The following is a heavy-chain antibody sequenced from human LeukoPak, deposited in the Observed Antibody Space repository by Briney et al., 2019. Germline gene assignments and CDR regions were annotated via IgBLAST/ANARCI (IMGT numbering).Heavy chain of an antibody. V-gene: IGHV1-69*13. J-gene: IGHJ4*02. CDR3: ARVYYGSGSYYFDY. D-gene: IGHD3-10*01. Sequence: SVTVSCKAPGGTFSSYAISWVRQAPGQGLEWMGGIIPIFGTANYAQKFQGRVTITADESTSTAYMELSSLRSEDTAVYYCARVYYGSGSYYFDYWGQGTLVTVSS. CDR1: GGTFSSYA. CDR2: IIPIFGTA.